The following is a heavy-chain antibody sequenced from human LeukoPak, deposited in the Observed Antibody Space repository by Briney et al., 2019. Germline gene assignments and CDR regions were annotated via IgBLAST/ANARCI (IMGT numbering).Heavy chain of an antibody. CDR3: ARDSGSYAFDI. Sequence: GGSLRLSCAASGFTFSDYYMSWIRQAPGKGLERVSSISSSSSYIYYADSVKGRFTISRDNAKNSLYLQMNSLRAEDTAVYYCARDSGSYAFDIWGQGTMVTVSS. CDR2: ISSSSSYI. J-gene: IGHJ3*02. V-gene: IGHV3-11*06. CDR1: GFTFSDYY. D-gene: IGHD1-26*01.